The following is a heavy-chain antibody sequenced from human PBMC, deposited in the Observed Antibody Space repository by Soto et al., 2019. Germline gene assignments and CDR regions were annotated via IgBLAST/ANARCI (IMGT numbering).Heavy chain of an antibody. D-gene: IGHD3-22*01. Sequence: QVQLQESGPGLVRPSGALSVTCAVSGDSISRSHWWRLVRQSPGKGLEWIGEISHSGITNYNPSLESRVAISGDKSKNQLSLKLTSVTAADTAVYYCARVRYDRSGFDHWGQGTLVSVSS. CDR3: ARVRYDRSGFDH. CDR1: GDSISRSHW. V-gene: IGHV4-4*02. CDR2: ISHSGIT. J-gene: IGHJ4*02.